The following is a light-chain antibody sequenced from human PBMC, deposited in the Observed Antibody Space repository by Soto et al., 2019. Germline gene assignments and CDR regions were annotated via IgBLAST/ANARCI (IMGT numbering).Light chain of an antibody. J-gene: IGKJ4*01. Sequence: IVLTQSPVTLSLSPGERVTLSCSASHYIGNFVAWYQQKLGQAPRLLISDASNRATGIPARFSGSGSGTDFTLTISSLEPEDFAVYYCQQRSDWPLTFGGGTRLEI. V-gene: IGKV3-11*01. CDR3: QQRSDWPLT. CDR1: HYIGNF. CDR2: DAS.